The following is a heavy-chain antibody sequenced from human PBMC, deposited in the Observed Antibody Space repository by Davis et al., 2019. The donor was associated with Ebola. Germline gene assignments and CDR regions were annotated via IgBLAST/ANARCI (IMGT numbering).Heavy chain of an antibody. CDR3: ARGLSGTYGFDY. CDR2: IKQDGSEK. CDR1: EFIFSSYA. V-gene: IGHV3-7*01. Sequence: GESLKISCATSEFIFSSYAMSWVRQAPGKGLEWVANIKQDGSEKYYVDSVKGRFTISRDNAKNTLFLQMNSLRVDDTAVYYCARGLSGTYGFDYWGQGTLVTVSS. J-gene: IGHJ4*02. D-gene: IGHD1-26*01.